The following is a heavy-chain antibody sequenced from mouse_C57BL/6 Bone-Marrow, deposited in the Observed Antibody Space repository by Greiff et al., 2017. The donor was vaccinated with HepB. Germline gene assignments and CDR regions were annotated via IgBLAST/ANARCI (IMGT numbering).Heavy chain of an antibody. J-gene: IGHJ3*01. D-gene: IGHD1-1*01. CDR1: GFTFSDYG. V-gene: IGHV5-17*01. Sequence: DVMLVESGGGLVKPGGSLKLSCAASGFTFSDYGMHWVRQAPGKGLEWVAYISSGSSTIYYADTVKGRFTISRDNAKNTLFLQMTSLRSEDTAMYYCARGCYYYGSWFAYWGQGTLVTVSA. CDR3: ARGCYYYGSWFAY. CDR2: ISSGSSTI.